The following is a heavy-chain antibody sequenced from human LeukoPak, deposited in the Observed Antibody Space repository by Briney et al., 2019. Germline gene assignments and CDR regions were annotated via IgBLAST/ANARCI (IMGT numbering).Heavy chain of an antibody. CDR1: GFAFDDYA. Sequence: GGSLRLSCAASGFAFDDYAMHWVRQAPGKGLEWVSGISWNSGSIGYADSVKGRFTISRDNAKNSLYLQMNSLRSEDTAVYYCARDREGADPLIRYYYMDVWGKGTTVTISS. D-gene: IGHD3-16*01. J-gene: IGHJ6*03. CDR2: ISWNSGSI. CDR3: ARDREGADPLIRYYYMDV. V-gene: IGHV3-9*01.